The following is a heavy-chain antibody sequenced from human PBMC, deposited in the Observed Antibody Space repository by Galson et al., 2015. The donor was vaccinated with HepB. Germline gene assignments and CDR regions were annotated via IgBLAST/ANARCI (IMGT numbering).Heavy chain of an antibody. D-gene: IGHD6-19*01. V-gene: IGHV3-23*01. Sequence: SLRLSCAASGFTFSYYAMAWVRQAPGEGLEWISAITPSGDNTYSADSMKGRFFISRDNSQNTLFLQMNSLRADDTAIYFCAKVFPEKTDGWYRQALYYFDSWGQGILVTVSS. CDR2: ITPSGDNT. J-gene: IGHJ4*02. CDR1: GFTFSYYA. CDR3: AKVFPEKTDGWYRQALYYFDS.